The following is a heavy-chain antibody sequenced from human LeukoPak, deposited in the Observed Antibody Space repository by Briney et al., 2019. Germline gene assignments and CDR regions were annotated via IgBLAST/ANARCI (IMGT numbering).Heavy chain of an antibody. V-gene: IGHV3-23*01. CDR1: GFTFSSYA. D-gene: IGHD3-22*01. CDR3: AKDAPVGCYYDTSGLPD. J-gene: IGHJ4*02. Sequence: SGGSLRLSCAASGFTFSSYAMSWVRQAPGKGLEWVSVISGTGGSTYYADSVKGRFTISRDNSKNTVYLQMNSLRAEDTAVYYCAKDAPVGCYYDTSGLPDWGQGTLVTVSS. CDR2: ISGTGGST.